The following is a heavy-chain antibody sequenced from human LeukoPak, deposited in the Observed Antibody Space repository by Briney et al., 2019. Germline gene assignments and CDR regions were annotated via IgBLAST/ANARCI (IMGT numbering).Heavy chain of an antibody. CDR1: GGSISSYY. V-gene: IGHV4-59*08. CDR2: IYYSGST. Sequence: SETLSLTCTVSGGSISSYYWSWIRQPPGKGLEWIGYIYYSGSTYYNPSLKSRVTISVDTSKNQFSLKLSSVTAADTAVYYCARGGIGYCSSTSCLGPVWFDPWGQGTLVTVSS. J-gene: IGHJ5*02. CDR3: ARGGIGYCSSTSCLGPVWFDP. D-gene: IGHD2-2*03.